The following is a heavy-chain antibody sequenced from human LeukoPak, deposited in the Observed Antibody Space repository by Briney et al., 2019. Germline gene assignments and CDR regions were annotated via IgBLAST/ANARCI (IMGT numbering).Heavy chain of an antibody. CDR2: IYYSGST. Sequence: SETLSLTCTVSGGSISNYYWSWIRQPPGKGLEWIGYIYYSGSTNYNPSLKSRVTISVDTSKNQFSLKLSSVTAADTAVYYCARWDIVATPGFDPWGQGTLVTVSS. CDR1: GGSISNYY. V-gene: IGHV4-59*01. D-gene: IGHD5-12*01. J-gene: IGHJ5*02. CDR3: ARWDIVATPGFDP.